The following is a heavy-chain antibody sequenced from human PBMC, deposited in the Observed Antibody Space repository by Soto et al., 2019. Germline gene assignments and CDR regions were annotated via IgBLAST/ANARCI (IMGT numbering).Heavy chain of an antibody. Sequence: QVQLVQSGAEVKKPGSSVKVSCKASGGTFSSYSISWVRQAPGQGLEWMGRIISVLGLPNYAQKFQGRVTIPADKSTSTAYMELSSLRHEDTALYYCARDRCSSTSCARGNWDFDLWGRGTLVTVSS. V-gene: IGHV1-69*08. J-gene: IGHJ2*01. CDR1: GGTFSSYS. D-gene: IGHD2-2*01. CDR2: IISVLGLP. CDR3: ARDRCSSTSCARGNWDFDL.